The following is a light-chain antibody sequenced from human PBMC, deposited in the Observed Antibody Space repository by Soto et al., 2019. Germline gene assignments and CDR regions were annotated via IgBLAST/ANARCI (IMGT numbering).Light chain of an antibody. Sequence: QSALTQPASVSGSPGQSITISCTGTSSDVAFYNHVSWYQQHPGKAPKLLIYDVNNRPSGVSHRFSGSKSGNTASLTSSGLQAEDEADYYCRSFASTHTYVFGTGTKVTVL. J-gene: IGLJ1*01. CDR1: SSDVAFYNH. CDR2: DVN. V-gene: IGLV2-14*03. CDR3: RSFASTHTYV.